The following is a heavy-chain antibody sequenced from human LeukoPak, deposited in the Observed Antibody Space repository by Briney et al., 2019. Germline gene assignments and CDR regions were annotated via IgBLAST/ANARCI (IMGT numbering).Heavy chain of an antibody. CDR2: ISAYNGNT. D-gene: IGHD5-18*01. CDR1: GYTFTSYG. V-gene: IGHV1-18*01. J-gene: IGHJ4*02. Sequence: ASVKVSCKASGYTFTSYGISWVRQAPGQGLEWMGWISAYNGNTNYAQKFQDRVTMTTDTPTSTACMELRSLRSDDTAVYYRARDFVDTVMVVDYWGQGTLVTVSS. CDR3: ARDFVDTVMVVDY.